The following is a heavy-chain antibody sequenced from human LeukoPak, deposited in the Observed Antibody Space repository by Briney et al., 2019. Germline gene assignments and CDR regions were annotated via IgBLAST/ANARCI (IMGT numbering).Heavy chain of an antibody. CDR2: IIPIFGTA. J-gene: IGHJ4*02. V-gene: IGHV1-69*13. CDR1: GGTFSSYA. Sequence: SVKVSCKAPGGTFSSYAISWVRQAPGQGLEWMGGIIPIFGTANYAQKFQGRVTITADESTSTAYMELSSLRSEDTAEYYCARAPIYYDILTGYYDDKTYFDYWGQGTLVTVSS. CDR3: ARAPIYYDILTGYYDDKTYFDY. D-gene: IGHD3-9*01.